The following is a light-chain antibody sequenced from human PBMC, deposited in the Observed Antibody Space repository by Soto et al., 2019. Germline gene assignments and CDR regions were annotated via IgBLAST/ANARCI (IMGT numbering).Light chain of an antibody. CDR1: QSINNNY. J-gene: IGKJ1*01. CDR2: GAS. CDR3: QQYGGSPRT. V-gene: IGKV3-20*01. Sequence: EILLTQSPGTLSLSPGERATLSCRASQSINNNYLAWDQQKRGQAPRLLIYGASSRATGIPDRFSGSGSGTDFTLTISRLEPEDFAVYYCQQYGGSPRTFGQGTKLEIK.